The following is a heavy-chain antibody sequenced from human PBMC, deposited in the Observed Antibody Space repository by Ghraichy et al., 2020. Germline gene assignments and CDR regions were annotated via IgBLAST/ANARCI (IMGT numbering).Heavy chain of an antibody. CDR1: GDSVSSHSAA. V-gene: IGHV6-1*01. J-gene: IGHJ2*01. CDR3: TRGVGYSNGWSEGWYFDL. CDR2: TYYRSKWYN. D-gene: IGHD6-19*01. Sequence: SQTLSLTCAISGDSVSSHSAAWNWVRQSPSRGLEYLGRTYYRSKWYNDYAVSVKSRITINPDTSKNQFSLQLNSVTPEDTAVYYCTRGVGYSNGWSEGWYFDLWGRGTLVTVSS.